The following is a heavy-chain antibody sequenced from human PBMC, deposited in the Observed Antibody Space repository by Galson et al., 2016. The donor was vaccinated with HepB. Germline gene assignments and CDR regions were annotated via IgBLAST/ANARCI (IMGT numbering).Heavy chain of an antibody. CDR3: ARHVGVPGTRGFDY. J-gene: IGHJ4*02. Sequence: ETLSLTCAVSGGSISSGNWWSWVRQPPGKGLEWIGEIYHSGTANYNPSLESRGTMSLDKSKDQITLKVTSVTAADTAVYYCARHVGVPGTRGFDYWGQGTLVTVSS. V-gene: IGHV4-4*02. CDR1: GGSISSGNW. CDR2: IYHSGTA. D-gene: IGHD2-2*01.